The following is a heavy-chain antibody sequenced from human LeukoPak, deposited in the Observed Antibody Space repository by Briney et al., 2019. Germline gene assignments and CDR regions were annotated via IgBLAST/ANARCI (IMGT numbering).Heavy chain of an antibody. CDR2: IYYSGST. CDR1: GGSISSYY. V-gene: IGHV4-59*01. J-gene: IGHJ6*02. CDR3: ARSVPYYDILTGSRVYYYGMDV. Sequence: KPSETLSLTCTVSGGSISSYYWSWIRQPPGKGLEWIGYIYYSGSTSYNPSLKSRVTISVDTSKNQFSLKLSSVTAADTAVYYCARSVPYYDILTGSRVYYYGMDVWGQGTTVTVSS. D-gene: IGHD3-9*01.